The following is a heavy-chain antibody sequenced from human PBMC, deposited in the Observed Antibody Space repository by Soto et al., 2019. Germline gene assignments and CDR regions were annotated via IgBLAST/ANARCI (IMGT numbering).Heavy chain of an antibody. CDR1: GGTFSSYA. CDR2: IIPIFGTA. J-gene: IGHJ4*02. Sequence: SVKVSCKASGGTFSSYATSWVRQAPGQGLEWMGGIIPIFGTANYAQKFQGRVTITADESTSTAYMELSSLRSEDTAVYYCARVRYNYYDSSGYHDHFDYWGQGTLVTVSS. CDR3: ARVRYNYYDSSGYHDHFDY. V-gene: IGHV1-69*13. D-gene: IGHD3-22*01.